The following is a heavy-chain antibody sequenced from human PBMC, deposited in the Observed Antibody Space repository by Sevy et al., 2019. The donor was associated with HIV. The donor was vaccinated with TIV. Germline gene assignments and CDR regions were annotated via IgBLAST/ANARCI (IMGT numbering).Heavy chain of an antibody. CDR2: INPKSGNT. Sequence: ASVKVSCQTSGYIFANHDINWMRQATGQGPEWLGWINPKSGNTGSPQSFQGSVTMTRDTSINTAYMELSNLRSEDTAVYYCVRNSRETGDFDYWGLGTLVTVSS. D-gene: IGHD7-27*01. CDR3: VRNSRETGDFDY. CDR1: GYIFANHD. V-gene: IGHV1-8*02. J-gene: IGHJ4*02.